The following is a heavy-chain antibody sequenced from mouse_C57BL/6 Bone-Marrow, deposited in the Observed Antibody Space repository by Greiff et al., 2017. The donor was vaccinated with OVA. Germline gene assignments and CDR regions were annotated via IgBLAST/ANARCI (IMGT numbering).Heavy chain of an antibody. CDR1: SYTFTSYT. D-gene: IGHD1-1*01. Sequence: QVQLQQSGAELARPGASVKMSCKASSYTFTSYTMHWVKQRPGQGLEWIGYINPSSGYTKYNQKFKDKATLTADKSSSTAYMQLSSLTSEDSAVYYCARSFITTVVAFDYWGQGTTLTVSS. J-gene: IGHJ2*01. CDR2: INPSSGYT. CDR3: ARSFITTVVAFDY. V-gene: IGHV1-4*01.